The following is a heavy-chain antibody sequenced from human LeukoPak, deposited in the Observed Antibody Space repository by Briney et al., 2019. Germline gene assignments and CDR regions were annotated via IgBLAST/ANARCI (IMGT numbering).Heavy chain of an antibody. J-gene: IGHJ4*02. Sequence: PGGSLRLSCAASGFTFSYYWMTWVRQAPGKGLEWVAIIKEDGSEKYYVDSVKGRFTISRDNAKNSLFLQMNSLRAEDTALYYCARGRFYPDYWGQGTLVTVSS. CDR2: IKEDGSEK. CDR1: GFTFSYYW. D-gene: IGHD3-16*01. CDR3: ARGRFYPDY. V-gene: IGHV3-7*01.